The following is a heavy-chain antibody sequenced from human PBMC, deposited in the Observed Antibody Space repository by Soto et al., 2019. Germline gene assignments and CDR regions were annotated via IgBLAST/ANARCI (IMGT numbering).Heavy chain of an antibody. CDR2: INPNGGST. D-gene: IGHD2-2*02. Sequence: QVRLVQSGADMKKPGASVTVSCRASGYTFTTYYLHWVRQAPGQGLEWMGIINPNGGSTTYSQHFQGRLTLTRDTSATTGYMELTGLTFADTAVYFCARDPVPSDAGPVRYPADICGQGTMVTISS. CDR1: GYTFTTYY. V-gene: IGHV1-46*01. CDR3: ARDPVPSDAGPVRYPADI. J-gene: IGHJ3*02.